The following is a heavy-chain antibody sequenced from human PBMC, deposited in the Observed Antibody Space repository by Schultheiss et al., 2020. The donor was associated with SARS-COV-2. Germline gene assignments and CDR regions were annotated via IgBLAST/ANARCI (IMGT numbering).Heavy chain of an antibody. J-gene: IGHJ4*02. Sequence: SETLSITCTVSGGSISSGSYYWSWIRQPAGKGLEWIGSIYHSGSTYYNPSLKSRVTISVDTSKNQFSLKLSSVTAADTAVYYCARARRALDYWGQGTLVTVSS. CDR1: GGSISSGSYY. CDR3: ARARRALDY. V-gene: IGHV4-61*10. CDR2: IYHSGST.